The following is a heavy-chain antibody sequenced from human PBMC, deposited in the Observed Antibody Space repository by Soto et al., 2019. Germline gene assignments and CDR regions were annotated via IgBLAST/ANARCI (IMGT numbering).Heavy chain of an antibody. D-gene: IGHD2-2*01. CDR2: IRNKFYGGTT. CDR1: GFAFGDYA. V-gene: IGHV3-49*03. Sequence: GSLRLSCTASGFAFGDYAVSWFRQAPGKGLEWGGLIRNKFYGGTTEYGASVKGRFTISRDDSKSIAYMQMNSLKTEDTAVYYCARALRYCTSTACYFDFDIWGQGTMVTVS. J-gene: IGHJ3*02. CDR3: ARALRYCTSTACYFDFDI.